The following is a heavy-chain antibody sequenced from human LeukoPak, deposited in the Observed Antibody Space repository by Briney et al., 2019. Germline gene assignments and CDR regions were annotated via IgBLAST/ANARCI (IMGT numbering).Heavy chain of an antibody. V-gene: IGHV3-48*01. CDR3: ARDRERYCSSTSCYHFDY. J-gene: IGHJ4*02. CDR1: GFTFSSYS. Sequence: SGGSLRLSCATSGFTFSSYSMNWVRQAPGKGLEWVSYISSSSSTIYYADSVKGRFTISRDNAKNSLYLQMNSLRAEDTAVYYCARDRERYCSSTSCYHFDYWGQGTLVTVSS. CDR2: ISSSSSTI. D-gene: IGHD2-2*01.